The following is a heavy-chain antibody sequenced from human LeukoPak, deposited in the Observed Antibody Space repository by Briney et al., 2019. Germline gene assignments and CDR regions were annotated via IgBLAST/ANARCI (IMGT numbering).Heavy chain of an antibody. CDR1: GFTVSSNY. CDR3: AREDPYGDPPFDY. V-gene: IGHV3-53*01. J-gene: IGHJ4*02. Sequence: PGGSLRLSCAASGFTVSSNYMSWVRQAPGKGLEWVSVIYSGGSTYYADSVKGRFTISRDNSKNTLYLQMNSLRAEDTAVYYCAREDPYGDPPFDYWGQGTLVTVSS. CDR2: IYSGGST. D-gene: IGHD4-17*01.